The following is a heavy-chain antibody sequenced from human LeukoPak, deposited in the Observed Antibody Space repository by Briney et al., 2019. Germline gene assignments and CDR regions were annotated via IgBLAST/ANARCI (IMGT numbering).Heavy chain of an antibody. J-gene: IGHJ4*02. D-gene: IGHD6-19*01. CDR1: GFTFDDYT. V-gene: IGHV3-43*01. CDR3: AKDRIAVAGTAIED. CDR2: ISWDGGST. Sequence: GGSLRLSCAASGFTFDDYTMHWVRQAPGKGLEWVSLISWDGGSTYYADSVKGRLTISRDNSKNSLYLQMNSLRTEDTALYYCAKDRIAVAGTAIEDWGQGTLVTVSS.